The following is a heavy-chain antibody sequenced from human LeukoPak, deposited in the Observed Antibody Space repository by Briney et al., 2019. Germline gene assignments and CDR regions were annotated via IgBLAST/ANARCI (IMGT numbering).Heavy chain of an antibody. CDR2: ISGSGGDT. J-gene: IGHJ1*01. Sequence: GSLRLSCAASGFTFSSYAMSWVRQAPGKGLEWVSAISGSGGDTYYAGSVKGRVTISRDNSKSTLYQQMNSLRAEDTAVYYCAKRLPTGAGGGFQHWGQGALVTVSS. V-gene: IGHV3-23*01. CDR1: GFTFSSYA. D-gene: IGHD4-11*01. CDR3: AKRLPTGAGGGFQH.